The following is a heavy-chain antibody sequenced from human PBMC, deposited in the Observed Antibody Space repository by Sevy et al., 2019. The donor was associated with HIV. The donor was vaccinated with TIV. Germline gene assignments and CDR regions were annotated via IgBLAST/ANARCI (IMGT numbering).Heavy chain of an antibody. V-gene: IGHV3-23*01. J-gene: IGHJ4*02. Sequence: QPGGSLRLSCGASGFIFSNNAMNWVRQAPGKGPEWVSGVESGGSTYYADSVKGRFTISRDNSKNMLFLQMSSLRAEDTAIYYCATGDTAMITDLDYWGLGTLVTVSS. CDR2: VESGGST. CDR1: GFIFSNNA. CDR3: ATGDTAMITDLDY. D-gene: IGHD5-18*01.